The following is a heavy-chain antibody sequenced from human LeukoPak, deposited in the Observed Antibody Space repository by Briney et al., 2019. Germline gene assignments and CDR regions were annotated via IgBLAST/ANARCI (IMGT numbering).Heavy chain of an antibody. D-gene: IGHD6-19*01. CDR3: ARHSSGYFDY. J-gene: IGHJ4*02. CDR2: IWYDGTNK. Sequence: GGSLRLSCAASGFTFSNYGISWVRQAPGKGLEWVAVIWYDGTNKYYGDSVKGRFTISRDNSENTLYLQMNSLTVEDTAVYYCARHSSGYFDYWGQGTLVTVSS. V-gene: IGHV3-33*01. CDR1: GFTFSNYG.